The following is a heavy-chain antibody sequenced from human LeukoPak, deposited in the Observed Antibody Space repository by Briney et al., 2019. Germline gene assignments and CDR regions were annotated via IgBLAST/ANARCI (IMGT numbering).Heavy chain of an antibody. CDR2: ISYDGSNK. Sequence: PGRSLRLSCAAYGFTFSSYGMHWVRQAPGKGLKWVAVISYDGSNKYYADSVKGRFTISRDNSKNTLYLQMNILRAEDTAVYYCALTYRGYSYGPIDYWGQGTLVTVSS. V-gene: IGHV3-30*03. CDR1: GFTFSSYG. J-gene: IGHJ4*02. CDR3: ALTYRGYSYGPIDY. D-gene: IGHD5-18*01.